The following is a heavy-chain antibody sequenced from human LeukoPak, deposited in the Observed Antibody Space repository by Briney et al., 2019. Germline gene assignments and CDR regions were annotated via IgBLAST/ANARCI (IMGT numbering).Heavy chain of an antibody. J-gene: IGHJ5*02. D-gene: IGHD6-6*01. CDR2: IYYSGGT. CDR3: ARWQYTISSGWFDP. CDR1: GASISSRY. V-gene: IGHV4-59*08. Sequence: SETLSLTCTLSGASISSRYWSWIRQPPGKGLEWIGSIYYSGGTNYNPSLQSRATISVDTSKIQFSLKLSSVTAADTAVYYCARWQYTISSGWFDPWGQGTLVTVSS.